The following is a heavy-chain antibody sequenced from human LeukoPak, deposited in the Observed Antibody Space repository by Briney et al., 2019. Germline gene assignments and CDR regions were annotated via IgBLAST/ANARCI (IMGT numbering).Heavy chain of an antibody. CDR3: ARVVGTPRGLDY. J-gene: IGHJ4*02. CDR2: ISYDGSNK. CDR1: GFTFSSYA. V-gene: IGHV3-30*04. Sequence: PGRSLRLSCAASGFTFSSYAMHWVRQAPGKGLEWVAVISYDGSNKYYADSVKGRFTISRDNSKNTLYLQMNSLRAEDTAVYYCARVVGTPRGLDYWGQGTLVTVSS. D-gene: IGHD3-10*01.